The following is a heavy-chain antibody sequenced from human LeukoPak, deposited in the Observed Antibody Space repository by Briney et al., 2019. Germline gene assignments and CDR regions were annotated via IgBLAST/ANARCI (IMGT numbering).Heavy chain of an antibody. D-gene: IGHD5-18*01. V-gene: IGHV3-66*02. CDR3: ARDRHVDTAMVDY. J-gene: IGHJ4*02. Sequence: GGSLRLSCAASGFTFSSYWMSWVRQAPGEGLEWVSVIYSGGSTYYADSVKGRFTISRDNSKNTLYLQMNSLRAEDTAVYYCARDRHVDTAMVDYWGQGTLVTVSS. CDR2: IYSGGST. CDR1: GFTFSSYW.